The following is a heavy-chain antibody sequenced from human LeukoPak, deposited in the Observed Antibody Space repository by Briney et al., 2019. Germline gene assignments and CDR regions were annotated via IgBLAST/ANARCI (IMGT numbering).Heavy chain of an antibody. V-gene: IGHV3-30*02. CDR1: GFTFSNYG. D-gene: IGHD4-17*01. J-gene: IGHJ4*02. CDR3: AKGVDYGFDC. CDR2: IRYDGSNK. Sequence: GGSLRLSCAAAGFTFSNYGVHWVRQAPGKGLEWVAFIRYDGSNKYYADSVKGRFTISRDNSKNTLYLQMNSLRAEDTAVYYCAKGVDYGFDCWGQGTLVTVSS.